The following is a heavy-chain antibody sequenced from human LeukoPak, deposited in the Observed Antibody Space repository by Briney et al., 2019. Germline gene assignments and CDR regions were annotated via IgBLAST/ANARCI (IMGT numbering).Heavy chain of an antibody. Sequence: PSETLSLTCAVSGYSISSGYYWGWIRQPPGKGLEWTGSIYHSGSTYYNPSLKSRVTISVDTSKNQFSLKLSSVTAADTAVYYCARLSATMVRGVIMYWGQGTLVTVSS. CDR2: IYHSGST. CDR1: GYSISSGYY. J-gene: IGHJ4*02. CDR3: ARLSATMVRGVIMY. V-gene: IGHV4-38-2*01. D-gene: IGHD3-10*01.